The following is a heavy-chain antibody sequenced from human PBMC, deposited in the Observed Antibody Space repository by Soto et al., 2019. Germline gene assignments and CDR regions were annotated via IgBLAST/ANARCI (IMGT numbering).Heavy chain of an antibody. J-gene: IGHJ6*03. D-gene: IGHD6-6*01. V-gene: IGHV1-18*01. CDR3: ATVRQLVAYFYYYMDV. CDR1: GYTFTNYG. CDR2: IRAYNGNT. Sequence: QVQLLQSGAEVKKPGASVKVSCKASGYTFTNYGITWVRQAPGQGLEWMGWIRAYNGNTHYTQRLQGRVTMTKDNSTSTAYMERSGLRSDDTAVYYCATVRQLVAYFYYYMDVWGKGTTVTVSS.